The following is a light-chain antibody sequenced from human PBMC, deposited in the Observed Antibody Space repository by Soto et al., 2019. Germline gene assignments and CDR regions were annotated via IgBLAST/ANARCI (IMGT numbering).Light chain of an antibody. CDR3: CSSAPESTYV. CDR2: KGT. J-gene: IGLJ1*01. V-gene: IGLV2-23*01. CDR1: SDDVGAYSS. Sequence: QSALAQPASVSGSPGQSITISCTGTSDDVGAYSSVSWYQQLPHKAPQVILYKGTQRPSGVSSRFSGSTSGNAASLTISGLQADDEADYFCCSSAPESTYVFGTGTKLTVL.